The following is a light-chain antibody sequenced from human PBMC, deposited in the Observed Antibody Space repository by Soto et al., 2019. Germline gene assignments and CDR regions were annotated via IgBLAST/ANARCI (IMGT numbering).Light chain of an antibody. Sequence: EIVLTQSPGTLYLSPGERATLSCRASQIVSSTYLAWYEQKPGQAPRLLIYGASTRATGIPDRFSGSGSGTDFTLTISRVEPEDFAVFYCHQYGSSPWTFGQGTKVEIK. CDR3: HQYGSSPWT. J-gene: IGKJ1*01. V-gene: IGKV3-20*01. CDR2: GAS. CDR1: QIVSSTY.